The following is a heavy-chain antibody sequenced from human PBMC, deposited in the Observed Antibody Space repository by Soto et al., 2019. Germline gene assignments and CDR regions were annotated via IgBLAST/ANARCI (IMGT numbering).Heavy chain of an antibody. D-gene: IGHD5-12*01. V-gene: IGHV4-59*01. CDR2: IYYSGST. J-gene: IGHJ6*02. CDR3: ARETTIHYGMDV. CDR1: GGSISSYY. Sequence: PSGTLSLTCTVSGGSISSYYWSWIRQPPGKGLEWIGYIYYSGSTNYNPSLKSRVTISVDTSKNQFSLKLSSVTAADTAVYYCARETTIHYGMDVWGQGTTVTVSS.